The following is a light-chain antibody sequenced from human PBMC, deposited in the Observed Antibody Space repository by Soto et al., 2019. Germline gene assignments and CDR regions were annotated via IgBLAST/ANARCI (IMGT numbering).Light chain of an antibody. CDR2: GNS. V-gene: IGLV1-40*01. Sequence: QSVLTQPPSVSGAPGQRVTISCTGSSSNIGAGYDVHWYQQLPGTAPKLLIYGNSNRPSGVPDRFSGSKSGTSASLAITRRQAEDEAEYYCRSSGSSLSGYGFGTGTKLTVL. J-gene: IGLJ1*01. CDR1: SSNIGAGYD. CDR3: RSSGSSLSGYG.